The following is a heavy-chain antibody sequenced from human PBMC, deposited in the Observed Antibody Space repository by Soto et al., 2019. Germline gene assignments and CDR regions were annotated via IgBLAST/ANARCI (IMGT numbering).Heavy chain of an antibody. Sequence: SETLSLTCTVSGGSISSGDYYWSWIRQPPGKGLEWIGYIYYSGSTYYNPSLKSRVTISVDTSKNQFSLKLSSVTAADTAVYYCARVPGVVLMVYASKAIWGQGTLVTVSS. CDR1: GGSISSGDYY. CDR2: IYYSGST. V-gene: IGHV4-30-4*01. D-gene: IGHD2-8*01. J-gene: IGHJ4*02. CDR3: ARVPGVVLMVYASKAI.